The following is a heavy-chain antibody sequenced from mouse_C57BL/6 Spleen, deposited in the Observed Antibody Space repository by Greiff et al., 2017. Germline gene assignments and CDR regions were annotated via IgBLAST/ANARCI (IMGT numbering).Heavy chain of an antibody. V-gene: IGHV1-80*01. CDR1: GYAFSSYW. Sequence: QVQLKQSGAELVKPGASVKISCKASGYAFSSYWMNWVKQRPSKGLEWIGQIYPGDGDTNYNGKFKGKATLTADKSSSTAYMQLSSLTSEDSAVYFCASYDYEGIFDYWGQGTTLTVSS. CDR2: IYPGDGDT. CDR3: ASYDYEGIFDY. J-gene: IGHJ2*01. D-gene: IGHD2-4*01.